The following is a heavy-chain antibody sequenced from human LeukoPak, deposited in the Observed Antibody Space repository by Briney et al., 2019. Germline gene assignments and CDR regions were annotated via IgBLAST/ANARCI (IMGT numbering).Heavy chain of an antibody. Sequence: SETLSLTCTVSGGSISSYYWSWIRQPPGKGLEWIGYIYYSGSTNYNPFLKSRVTISVDTSKNQFSLKLSSVTAADTAVYYCARGYYYDSSGYYVSAFDIWGQGTMVTVSS. CDR3: ARGYYYDSSGYYVSAFDI. CDR1: GGSISSYY. CDR2: IYYSGST. V-gene: IGHV4-59*08. D-gene: IGHD3-22*01. J-gene: IGHJ3*02.